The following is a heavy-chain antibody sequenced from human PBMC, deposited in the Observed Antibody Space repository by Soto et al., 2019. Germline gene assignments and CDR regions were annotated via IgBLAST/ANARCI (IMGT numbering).Heavy chain of an antibody. CDR2: ISYDGSNK. CDR3: AKPKLSYDILTGYYPY. D-gene: IGHD3-9*01. J-gene: IGHJ4*02. CDR1: GFTFSSYG. V-gene: IGHV3-30*18. Sequence: GGSLRLSCAASGFTFSSYGMHWVRQAPGKGLEWVAVISYDGSNKYYADSVKGRFTISRDNSKNTLYLQMNSLRAEDTAVYYCAKPKLSYDILTGYYPYWGQGTLVTVSS.